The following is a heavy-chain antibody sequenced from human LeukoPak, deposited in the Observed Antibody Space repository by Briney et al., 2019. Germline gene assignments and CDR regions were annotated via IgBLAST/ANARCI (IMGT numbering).Heavy chain of an antibody. CDR3: ARVRCSAGTCSYFDY. V-gene: IGHV3-48*02. Sequence: PGGSLRLSCAASGFTFSTSNMNWVRQAPGKGLEWVSYISSGGTTIYYADSVKGRFTISRDNAKNSLYLQMTSLIDEDTAVYYCARVRCSAGTCSYFDYCGQGTLVTVSS. D-gene: IGHD2-15*01. CDR2: ISSGGTTI. CDR1: GFTFSTSN. J-gene: IGHJ4*02.